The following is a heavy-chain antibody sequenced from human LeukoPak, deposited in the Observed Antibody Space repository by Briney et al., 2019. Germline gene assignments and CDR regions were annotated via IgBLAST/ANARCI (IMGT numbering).Heavy chain of an antibody. D-gene: IGHD2-2*01. V-gene: IGHV3-7*05. Sequence: GGSLRLSCAASGLTFSSYWMSWVRQAPGKVTEWVANIKEDGSEQYYVESVKGRFTISRDNAKNSLSLQMNSLRAEDTAVYYCATYQGKNYGPFDHWGQGTLVTVSS. CDR3: ATYQGKNYGPFDH. CDR2: IKEDGSEQ. J-gene: IGHJ4*02. CDR1: GLTFSSYW.